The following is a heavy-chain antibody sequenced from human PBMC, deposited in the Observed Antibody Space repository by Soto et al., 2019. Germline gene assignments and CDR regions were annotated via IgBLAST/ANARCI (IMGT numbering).Heavy chain of an antibody. CDR1: GFTFSSYS. J-gene: IGHJ6*02. V-gene: IGHV3-48*02. CDR3: AREGRSYYYYDMDV. Sequence: GGSLRLSCAASGFTFSSYSMNWVRQAPGKGLEWVSYISSSSSTKYYADSVKGRFTISRDNAKNSLYLQMNSLRDEDTAVYYCAREGRSYYYYDMDVWGHGTTVTVSS. CDR2: ISSSSSTK.